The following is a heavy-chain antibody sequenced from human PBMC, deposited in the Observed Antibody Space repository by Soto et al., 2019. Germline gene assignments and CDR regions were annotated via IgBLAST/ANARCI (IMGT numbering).Heavy chain of an antibody. V-gene: IGHV4-39*01. CDR1: GGSISSSSYY. J-gene: IGHJ5*02. CDR3: ARHVRGWNKLFDP. CDR2: IYYSGST. D-gene: IGHD1-1*01. Sequence: SETLSLTCTVSGGSISSSSYYWGWIRQPPGKGLEWIGSIYYSGSTYYNPSLKSRVTISVDTSKNQFSLKLSSVTAADTAVYYCARHVRGWNKLFDPWGQGTLVTVSS.